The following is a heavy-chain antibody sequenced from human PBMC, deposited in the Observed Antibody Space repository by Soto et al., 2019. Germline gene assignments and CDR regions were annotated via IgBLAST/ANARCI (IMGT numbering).Heavy chain of an antibody. CDR1: GGSISSYY. V-gene: IGHV4-59*01. CDR2: IYYSGST. Sequence: SETLSLTCTVSGGSISSYYWSWIRQPPGKGLEWIGYIYYSGSTNYNPSLKSRVTISVDTSKNQFSLKLSSVTAADTAVYYCARDGAAAGLDYWGQGTLVTVSS. D-gene: IGHD6-13*01. CDR3: ARDGAAAGLDY. J-gene: IGHJ4*02.